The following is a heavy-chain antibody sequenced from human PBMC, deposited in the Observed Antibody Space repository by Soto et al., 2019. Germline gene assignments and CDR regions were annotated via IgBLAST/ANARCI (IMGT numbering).Heavy chain of an antibody. CDR2: IYYSGST. CDR1: GGSISSGGYF. D-gene: IGHD6-6*01. CDR3: AREGAAPYYYSGMDV. V-gene: IGHV4-31*03. J-gene: IGHJ6*02. Sequence: QVQLQESGPGLVKPSQTLSLTCTVSGGSISSGGYFWSWIRQHPGKGLEWIGFIYYSGSTYYNPSPKSRVTISVDTSKNQFSLKLSSVTAADTAVYYCAREGAAPYYYSGMDVWGQGTTVTVSS.